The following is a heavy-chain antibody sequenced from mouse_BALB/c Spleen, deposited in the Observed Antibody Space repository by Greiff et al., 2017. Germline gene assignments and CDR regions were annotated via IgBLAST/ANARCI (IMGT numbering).Heavy chain of an antibody. CDR1: GFTFSSFG. V-gene: IGHV5-17*02. CDR2: ISSGSSTI. D-gene: IGHD2-1*01. J-gene: IGHJ2*01. Sequence: EVQGVESGGGLVQPGGSRKLSCAASGFTFSSFGMHWVRQAPEKGLEWVAYISSGSSTIYYADTVKGRFTISRDNPKNTLFLQMTSLRSEDTAMYYCARSGGNYVERYYFDYWGQGTTLTVAS. CDR3: ARSGGNYVERYYFDY.